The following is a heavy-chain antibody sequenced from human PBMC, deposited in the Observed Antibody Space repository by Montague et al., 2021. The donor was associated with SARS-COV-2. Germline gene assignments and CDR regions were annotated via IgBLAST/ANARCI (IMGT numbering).Heavy chain of an antibody. CDR3: ARGQQGVIMVVVVAGFYYYMDV. V-gene: IGHV4-34*01. J-gene: IGHJ6*03. CDR1: GGSFSSFY. CDR2: INQSGGI. D-gene: IGHD3-16*02. Sequence: SETLSLTCAVSGGSFSSFYWNWVRQPPGEGLEWIGEINQSGGINYNPSLKSRVTISVDSSKNQFSLKLTSVTAADTAVYYCARGQQGVIMVVVVAGFYYYMDVWGKGTTVTVSS.